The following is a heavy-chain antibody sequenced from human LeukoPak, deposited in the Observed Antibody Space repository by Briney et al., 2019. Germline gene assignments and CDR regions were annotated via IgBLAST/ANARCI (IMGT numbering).Heavy chain of an antibody. D-gene: IGHD3-16*01. CDR2: ISSSGSTI. Sequence: GGSLILSCAASGFTFSSYEMIWVRQAPGKGLEWVSYISSSGSTIYYADSVKGRFTISRDNAKNSLYLQMNSLRAEDTAVYYCARDMGDYYYYYMDVWGKGTTVTVSS. V-gene: IGHV3-48*03. CDR1: GFTFSSYE. CDR3: ARDMGDYYYYYMDV. J-gene: IGHJ6*03.